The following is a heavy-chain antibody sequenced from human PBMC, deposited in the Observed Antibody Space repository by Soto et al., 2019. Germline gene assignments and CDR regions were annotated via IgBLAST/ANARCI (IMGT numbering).Heavy chain of an antibody. J-gene: IGHJ6*02. CDR3: AKELGDRLFSRYYYYYGMDV. CDR1: GFTFSSYG. CDR2: ISYDGSNK. V-gene: IGHV3-30*18. Sequence: GGSLRLSCAASGFTFSSYGMHWVRQAPGKGLEWVAVISYDGSNKYYADSVKGRFTISRDNSKNTLYLQMNSLRAEDTAVYYCAKELGDRLFSRYYYYYGMDVWGQGTTVTVSS. D-gene: IGHD4-17*01.